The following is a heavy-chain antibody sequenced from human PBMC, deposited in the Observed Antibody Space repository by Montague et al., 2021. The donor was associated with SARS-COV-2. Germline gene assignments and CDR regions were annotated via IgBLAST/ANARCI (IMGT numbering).Heavy chain of an antibody. CDR2: INQSGRT. Sequence: SETLSLTCAVYGGSFSGYYWSWIRQPPEKGLEWIGEINQSGRTNNNPSLKSRVIISVDTSKNQFSLKLSSATAGDTAVYYCARMGSSVWGICDSSELDYWGQGTLVTVSS. V-gene: IGHV4-34*01. D-gene: IGHD3-16*01. CDR1: GGSFSGYY. CDR3: ARMGSSVWGICDSSELDY. J-gene: IGHJ4*02.